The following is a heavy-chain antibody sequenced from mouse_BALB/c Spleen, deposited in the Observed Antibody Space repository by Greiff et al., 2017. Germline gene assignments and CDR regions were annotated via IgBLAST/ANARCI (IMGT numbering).Heavy chain of an antibody. Sequence: EVQLQQSGAELVRPGASVKLSCTASGFYIKDYYMHWVKQRPEQGLEWIGWIDPENGDTEYAPKFQGKATLTADTSYNTASLQLSSLTSEDTAVYYCNAKGSDGNPQAMDYWGQGTSVTVSS. CDR3: NAKGSDGNPQAMDY. J-gene: IGHJ4*01. V-gene: IGHV14-4*02. D-gene: IGHD2-1*01. CDR1: GFYIKDYY. CDR2: IDPENGDT.